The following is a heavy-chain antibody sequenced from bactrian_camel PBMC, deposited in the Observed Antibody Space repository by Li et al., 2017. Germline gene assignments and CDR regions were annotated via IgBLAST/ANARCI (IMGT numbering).Heavy chain of an antibody. CDR3: VRDYKSGDYRDDFGY. V-gene: IGHV3S60*01. CDR2: MYSGESST. Sequence: HVQLVESGGGSVQVGGSLRLSCVASGATQDIGCMGWFRQVPGLEREGVAQMYSGESSTYYADSVKGRFTIPRDNAKNMVYLHMTSLKPEDAGVYYCVRDYKSGDYRDDFGYWGQGTQVTVS. D-gene: IGHD4*01. J-gene: IGHJ6*01. CDR1: GATQDIGC.